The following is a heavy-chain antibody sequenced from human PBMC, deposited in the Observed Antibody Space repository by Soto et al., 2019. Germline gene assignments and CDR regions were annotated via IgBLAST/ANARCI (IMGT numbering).Heavy chain of an antibody. D-gene: IGHD3-3*01. Sequence: PSETLSLTCTASGGSISSGGYYWSWIRQHPGKGLEWIGYIYYSGSTYYNPTLKRRVTISLDTSKNQFSLKLSSVTAADTAVYYCARAGFWSGYYSSDDYYGMDVWGQGTTVTVSS. J-gene: IGHJ6*02. CDR2: IYYSGST. CDR3: ARAGFWSGYYSSDDYYGMDV. V-gene: IGHV4-31*03. CDR1: GGSISSGGYY.